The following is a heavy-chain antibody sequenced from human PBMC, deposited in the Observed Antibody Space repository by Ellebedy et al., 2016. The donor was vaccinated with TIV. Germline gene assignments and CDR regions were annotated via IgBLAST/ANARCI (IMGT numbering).Heavy chain of an antibody. D-gene: IGHD2-15*01. J-gene: IGHJ6*02. V-gene: IGHV1-3*01. CDR2: INAGNGNT. CDR3: ARLASYMADMDV. Sequence: AASVKVSCKASGYTFTTYAMHWVRQAPGQRLEWMGRINAGNGNTKYSQKFQGRVTITRDTSASTAFVELSSLRSEDTAVYYCARLASYMADMDVWGQGTTVTVSS. CDR1: GYTFTTYA.